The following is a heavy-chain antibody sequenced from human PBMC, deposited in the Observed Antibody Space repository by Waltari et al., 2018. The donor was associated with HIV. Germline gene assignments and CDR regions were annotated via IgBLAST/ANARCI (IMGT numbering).Heavy chain of an antibody. J-gene: IGHJ6*02. D-gene: IGHD6-19*01. CDR2: IRFDGSNK. Sequence: QVQLEEYGGGVVQPGGSLRLSCYASGLVFRTYGMHWVRQAPGKGLELVDFIRFDGSNKYYADAVKGRFTISRDNSKNILYLQINSLRAADTAVYYCAKQWKRPYYGMDVWGQGTTVTVSS. V-gene: IGHV3-30*02. CDR1: GLVFRTYG. CDR3: AKQWKRPYYGMDV.